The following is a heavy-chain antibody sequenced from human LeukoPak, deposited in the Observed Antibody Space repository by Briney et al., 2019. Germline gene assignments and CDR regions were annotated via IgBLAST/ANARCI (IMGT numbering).Heavy chain of an antibody. CDR1: GYTFTGYY. CDR2: INPNSGGT. CDR3: ARGGGGFQYYYYYYYMDV. Sequence: GASVKVSCKASGYTFTGYYMHWVRQAPGQGLEWMGWINPNSGGTNYAQKFQGRVTITRNTSISTAYMELSSLRSEDTAVYYCARGGGGFQYYYYYYYMDVWGKGTTVTVSS. V-gene: IGHV1-2*02. D-gene: IGHD2-15*01. J-gene: IGHJ6*03.